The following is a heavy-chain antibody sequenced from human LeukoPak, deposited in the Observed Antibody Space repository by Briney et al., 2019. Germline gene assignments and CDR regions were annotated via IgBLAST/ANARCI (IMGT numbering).Heavy chain of an antibody. V-gene: IGHV3-21*01. D-gene: IGHD6-13*01. J-gene: IGHJ3*02. Sequence: GGSLRLSCAASGFTFSSYSMNWVRQAPGKGLEWVSSISSSSSYIYYADSVKGRFTISRDNAKNSLYLQMNSLRAEDTAVYYCAREVKQQLVAADIWGQGTMVTVSS. CDR2: ISSSSSYI. CDR3: AREVKQQLVAADI. CDR1: GFTFSSYS.